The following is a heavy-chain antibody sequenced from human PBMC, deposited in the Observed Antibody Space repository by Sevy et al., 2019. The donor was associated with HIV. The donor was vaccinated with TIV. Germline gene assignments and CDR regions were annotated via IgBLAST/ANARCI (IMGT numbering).Heavy chain of an antibody. J-gene: IGHJ1*01. CDR2: ISYDGRHK. V-gene: IGHV3-30*18. Sequence: GGSLRLSCAASGFTFSTYGMHWVRQAPGKGLEWVAVISYDGRHKYYADSVKGRFTISRDNSKNTLDLQMNSVRAEDTAVYYCAKDRDIVIVLGATALRQWGQGTLVTVSS. CDR1: GFTFSTYG. CDR3: AKDRDIVIVLGATALRQ. D-gene: IGHD2-15*01.